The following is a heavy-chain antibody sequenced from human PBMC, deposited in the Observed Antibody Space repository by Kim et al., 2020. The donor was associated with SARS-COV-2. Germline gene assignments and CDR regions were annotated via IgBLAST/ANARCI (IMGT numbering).Heavy chain of an antibody. CDR3: ARGRGRSRDDALWKF. J-gene: IGHJ4*02. Sequence: ASVKVSCKATGYSFTEFPMHWLRQAPGQGPEWMGWIGSGTADNRQYSKKFQGRLNITRDISATTVYMDLSSLTSEDTAVYFCARGRGRSRDDALWKFWGQGTLVAVSS. D-gene: IGHD3-10*01. V-gene: IGHV1-3*04. CDR1: GYSFTEFP. CDR2: IGSGTADNR.